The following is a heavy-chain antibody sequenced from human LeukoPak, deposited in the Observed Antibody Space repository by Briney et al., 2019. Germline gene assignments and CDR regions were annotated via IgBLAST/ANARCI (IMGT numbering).Heavy chain of an antibody. CDR2: IYPGDSDT. V-gene: IGHV5-51*01. CDR1: GYSSSNYY. Sequence: GESLKISCKGSGYSSSNYYIAWVRQMPGKGLEWMGIIYPGDSDTTYSPSFQGQVTMSADKSISAAYLQWSSLKASDTAMYYCARGSIYHDYWGQGTLVTVSS. D-gene: IGHD3-3*01. CDR3: ARGSIYHDY. J-gene: IGHJ4*02.